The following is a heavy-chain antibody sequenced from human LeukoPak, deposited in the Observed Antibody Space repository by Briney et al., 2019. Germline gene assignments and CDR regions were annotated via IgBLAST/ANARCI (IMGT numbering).Heavy chain of an antibody. D-gene: IGHD6-13*01. Sequence: ASVTVSCKASGYSFINYGLRWVRQGPGQGGGGMGWISGDNRDTDSAEKFQGRLTMATDTSTSTAYMDLRSLRSDDTGIYYCARLIRAAALIDYWGRGTLVTVSS. CDR3: ARLIRAAALIDY. V-gene: IGHV1-18*01. J-gene: IGHJ4*02. CDR1: GYSFINYG. CDR2: ISGDNRDT.